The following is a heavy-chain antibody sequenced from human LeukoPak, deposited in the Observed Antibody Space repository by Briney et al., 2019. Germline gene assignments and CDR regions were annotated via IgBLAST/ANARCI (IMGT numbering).Heavy chain of an antibody. CDR1: GFTFSSYE. CDR3: ARASGYF. Sequence: GGSLRLSCAASGFTFSSYEMNSVRHAPGKGLEWVSYISSSGSTLYYADSVKGRFTISRDNAKNSLYLQMNSLRAEDTAVYYCARASGYFWGQGTLVTVSS. D-gene: IGHD6-13*01. J-gene: IGHJ4*02. CDR2: ISSSGSTL. V-gene: IGHV3-48*03.